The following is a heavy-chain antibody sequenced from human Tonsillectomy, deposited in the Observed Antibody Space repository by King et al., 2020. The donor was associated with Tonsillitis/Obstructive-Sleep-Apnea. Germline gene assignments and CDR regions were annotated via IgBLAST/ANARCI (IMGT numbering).Heavy chain of an antibody. J-gene: IGHJ4*02. Sequence: VQLVESGGGVVQPGRSLRLSCAASGFTFSNYAMHWVRQAPGKGLEWVAVISYDGSNEYYADSVKGRFTISRDNSKNTLYLQLNSLRAEDTAVYYCARVSQYYDFWSCHYYFDYWGQGTLVTVSS. D-gene: IGHD3-3*01. V-gene: IGHV3-30*01. CDR3: ARVSQYYDFWSCHYYFDY. CDR1: GFTFSNYA. CDR2: ISYDGSNE.